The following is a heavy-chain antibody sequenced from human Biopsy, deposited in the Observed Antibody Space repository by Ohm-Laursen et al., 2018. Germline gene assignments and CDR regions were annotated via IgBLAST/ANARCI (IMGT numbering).Heavy chain of an antibody. D-gene: IGHD1-1*01. CDR1: GYTLTELS. CDR3: AADINVWNVNY. V-gene: IGHV1-24*01. CDR2: FDREERKT. Sequence: SSVKVSCKVSGYTLTELSIHWVRQTGEKGLEWMGGFDREERKTVYAEKFQGRVTMTEDTSTDTAYMELSSLRSEDTAVYYCAADINVWNVNYWGQGTQVTVSS. J-gene: IGHJ4*02.